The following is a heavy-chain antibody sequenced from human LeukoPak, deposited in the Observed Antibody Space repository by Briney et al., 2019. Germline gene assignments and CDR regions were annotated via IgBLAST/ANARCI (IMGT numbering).Heavy chain of an antibody. J-gene: IGHJ4*02. D-gene: IGHD4-11*01. Sequence: SETLSLTCAIYGVSVSDYYWSWIRQPPGRGLEWIGSIYYSGSTYYNPSLKSRVTISVDTSKNQFSLKLSSVTAADTAVYYCARVTTVTTVYFDYWGQGTLVTVSS. V-gene: IGHV4-34*01. CDR1: GVSVSDYY. CDR3: ARVTTVTTVYFDY. CDR2: IYYSGST.